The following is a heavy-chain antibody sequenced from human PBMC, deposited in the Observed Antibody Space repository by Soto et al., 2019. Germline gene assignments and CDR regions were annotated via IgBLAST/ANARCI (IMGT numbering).Heavy chain of an antibody. Sequence: QVQLVESGGGVVQPGRSLRLSCAASGFSFSSFSMHWVRQAPGKGLEWVAVISFDGSNKYYADSVKGRFTISRDNSKNTLYLQMNRLRAEDTAVYYCAKDRRAGQWLAYFDYWGQGTLVTGSS. CDR3: AKDRRAGQWLAYFDY. J-gene: IGHJ4*02. CDR1: GFSFSSFS. V-gene: IGHV3-30*18. D-gene: IGHD6-19*01. CDR2: ISFDGSNK.